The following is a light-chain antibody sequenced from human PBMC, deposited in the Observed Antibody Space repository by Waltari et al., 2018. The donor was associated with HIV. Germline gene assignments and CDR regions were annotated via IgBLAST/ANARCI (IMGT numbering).Light chain of an antibody. V-gene: IGKV2-24*01. J-gene: IGKJ1*01. CDR3: MQGSEFPWT. Sequence: DILMTQSPLALPVTVGQPASISCRSGQRLVHRDGYTHLSWLQQRPGQPPRLLLYKISNRFSGVPDIFRGSGAGTDFTLHISRVEPEDVGVYYCMQGSEFPWTFGQGTTLEI. CDR1: QRLVHRDGYTH. CDR2: KIS.